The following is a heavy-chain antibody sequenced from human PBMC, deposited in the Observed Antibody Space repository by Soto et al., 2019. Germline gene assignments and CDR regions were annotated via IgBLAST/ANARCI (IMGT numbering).Heavy chain of an antibody. D-gene: IGHD3-16*02. V-gene: IGHV1-2*04. CDR3: ARDLGDGLYVFDY. Sequence: ASVNVSCKASGYTFTGYYMHWVRQAPGQGLEWMGWINPNSGGTNYAQKFQGWVTMTRDTSISTAYMELSRLRSDDTAMYYCARDLGDGLYVFDYWGQGTLVTVSS. J-gene: IGHJ4*02. CDR2: INPNSGGT. CDR1: GYTFTGYY.